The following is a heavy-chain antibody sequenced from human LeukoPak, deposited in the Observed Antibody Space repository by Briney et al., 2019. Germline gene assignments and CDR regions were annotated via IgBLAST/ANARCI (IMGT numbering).Heavy chain of an antibody. CDR1: GGTFSSYA. CDR2: IIPILGIP. V-gene: IGHV1-69*04. CDR3: ATEAIVVVTARDYWYFDL. D-gene: IGHD2-21*02. Sequence: SVKVSCKAYGGTFSSYAISWVRQDPGQSLEWMGRIIPILGIPNYAQKFQGRDTITADKSTTTAYMELSSLRSEDTAVYYCATEAIVVVTARDYWYFDLWGRGTLVTVSS. J-gene: IGHJ2*01.